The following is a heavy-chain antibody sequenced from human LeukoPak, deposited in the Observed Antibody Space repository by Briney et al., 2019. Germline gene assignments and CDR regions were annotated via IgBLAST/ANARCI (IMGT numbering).Heavy chain of an antibody. V-gene: IGHV4-38-2*02. CDR2: IYYSGST. CDR1: GYSISSGYY. Sequence: SETLSLTCTVSGYSISSGYYWGWIRQPPGKGLEWIGNIYYSGSTYYSASLKSRVTISVDTSKNQFSLKLSSVTAADTAVYYCAREFTFGGVIGYWGQGTLVTVSS. D-gene: IGHD3-16*01. J-gene: IGHJ4*02. CDR3: AREFTFGGVIGY.